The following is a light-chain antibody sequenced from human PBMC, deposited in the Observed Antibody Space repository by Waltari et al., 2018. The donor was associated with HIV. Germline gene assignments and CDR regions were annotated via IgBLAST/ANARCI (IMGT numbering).Light chain of an antibody. CDR3: QQRSNSYT. CDR1: QSVSSY. Sequence: EIVLTQSPATLSLSPAERATLSCRASQSVSSYLAWYQQKPGQAPRLPIYDASNRAPGIPARFSGSGSGTDFTLTISSLEPEDFAVYYCQQRSNSYTFGQGTKLEIK. CDR2: DAS. V-gene: IGKV3-11*01. J-gene: IGKJ2*01.